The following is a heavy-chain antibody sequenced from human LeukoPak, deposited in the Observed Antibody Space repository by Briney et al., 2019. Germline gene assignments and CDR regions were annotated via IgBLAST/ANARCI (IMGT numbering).Heavy chain of an antibody. CDR1: GFTFSSYG. CDR2: IRYDGSNK. V-gene: IGHV3-30*02. D-gene: IGHD5-18*01. CDR3: AKESYRVDTAMVTFDY. J-gene: IGHJ4*02. Sequence: GGSLRLSCAASGFTFSSYGMHWVRQAPGKGLEWVAFIRYDGSNKYYADSVKGRSTISRDNSKNTLYLQMNSLRAEDTAVYYCAKESYRVDTAMVTFDYWGQGTLVTVSS.